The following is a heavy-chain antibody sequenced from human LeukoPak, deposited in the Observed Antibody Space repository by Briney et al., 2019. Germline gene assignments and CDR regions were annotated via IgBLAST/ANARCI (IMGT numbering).Heavy chain of an antibody. CDR3: AKDKAGTIVWYGRWAIGLFDY. D-gene: IGHD6-13*01. CDR2: ISADGGST. CDR1: GFNFDAYA. Sequence: GGSLRLSCAASGFNFDAYAMHWVRQAPGKGLQWISLISADGGSTYYADSVKGRFTISRDNSKNSLYLQMNSLTTEDTAFYYCAKDKAGTIVWYGRWAIGLFDYWGQGTLLSVSS. J-gene: IGHJ4*02. V-gene: IGHV3-43*02.